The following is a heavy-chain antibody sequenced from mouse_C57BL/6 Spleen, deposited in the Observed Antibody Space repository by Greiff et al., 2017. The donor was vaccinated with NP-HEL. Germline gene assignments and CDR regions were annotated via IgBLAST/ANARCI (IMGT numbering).Heavy chain of an antibody. D-gene: IGHD3-2*02. CDR2: INPGSGGT. Sequence: QVQLKESGAELVRPGTSVKVSCKASGYAFTNYLIEWVKQRPGQGLEWIGVINPGSGGTNYNEKFKGKATLTADKSSSTAYMQLSSLTSEDSAVYFCARWVDSSGYFDYWGQGTTLTVSS. V-gene: IGHV1-54*01. CDR3: ARWVDSSGYFDY. CDR1: GYAFTNYL. J-gene: IGHJ2*01.